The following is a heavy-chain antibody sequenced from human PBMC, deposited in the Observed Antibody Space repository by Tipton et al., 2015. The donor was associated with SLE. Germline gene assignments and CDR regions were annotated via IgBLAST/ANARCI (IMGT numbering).Heavy chain of an antibody. CDR1: GFTFSNAW. J-gene: IGHJ4*02. V-gene: IGHV3-15*01. CDR2: IKSKTDGGTT. D-gene: IGHD3-22*01. Sequence: GSLRLSCAASGFTFSNAWMSWVRQAPGKGLEWVGRIKSKTDGGTTDYAAPVKGRFTISRDDSKNTLYLQMNSLKTEDTAVYYCTTDRSYYDSSGPYYFDYWGQGTLVTVSS. CDR3: TTDRSYYDSSGPYYFDY.